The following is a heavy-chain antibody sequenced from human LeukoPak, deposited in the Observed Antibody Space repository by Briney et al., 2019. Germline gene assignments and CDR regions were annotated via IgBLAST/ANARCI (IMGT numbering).Heavy chain of an antibody. Sequence: SETLSLTCAVYGGSFSGYYWSWIRQPPGKGLEWIGEINHSGSTNYNPSLKSRVTISVDTSKNQFSLKLSSVTAADTAVYYCASGRHHTYYYGSGSYYFDYWGQGTLVTVSS. CDR1: GGSFSGYY. CDR3: ASGRHHTYYYGSGSYYFDY. D-gene: IGHD3-10*01. V-gene: IGHV4-34*01. CDR2: INHSGST. J-gene: IGHJ4*02.